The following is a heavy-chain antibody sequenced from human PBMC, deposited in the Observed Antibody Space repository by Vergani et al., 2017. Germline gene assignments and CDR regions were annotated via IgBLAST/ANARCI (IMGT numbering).Heavy chain of an antibody. D-gene: IGHD3-16*02. Sequence: QVQLQESGPGLVKPSQTLSLTCTVSGGSISSYYWSWIRQPPGKGLEWIGYIYYSGSTNYNPSLKSRVTISVDTSKNQFSLKLSSVTAADTAVYYCARAGRLHLGELSIRGRGQHPVGYYYYYMDVWGKGTTVTVSS. CDR1: GGSISSYY. CDR2: IYYSGST. CDR3: ARAGRLHLGELSIRGRGQHPVGYYYYYMDV. J-gene: IGHJ6*03. V-gene: IGHV4-59*12.